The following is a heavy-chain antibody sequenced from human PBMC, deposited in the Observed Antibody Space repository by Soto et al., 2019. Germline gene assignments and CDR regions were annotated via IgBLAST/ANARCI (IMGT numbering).Heavy chain of an antibody. CDR2: ISAYNGNT. Sequence: ASVKVSCKASGYTFTSYGISWVRQAPGQGLEWMGWISAYNGNTNYAQKPQGRVTMTTDTSTSTAYMELRSLRSDDTAVYYCARDEDSSGWSTYYYYGMDVWGQGTTVTVSS. V-gene: IGHV1-18*04. D-gene: IGHD6-19*01. CDR3: ARDEDSSGWSTYYYYGMDV. CDR1: GYTFTSYG. J-gene: IGHJ6*02.